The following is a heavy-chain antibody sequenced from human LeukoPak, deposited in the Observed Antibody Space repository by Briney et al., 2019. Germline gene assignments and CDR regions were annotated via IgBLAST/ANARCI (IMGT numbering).Heavy chain of an antibody. CDR3: AKNRGLPL. V-gene: IGHV3-23*01. CDR2: INGSGGRT. CDR1: GFTFSNYA. J-gene: IGHJ4*02. Sequence: GGSLRLSCAASGFTFSNYAMSWVRQAPGKGLEWVSDINGSGGRTYYADSVKGRFTISRDNSKNTLYLQMNSLRAEDTAVYYCAKNRGLPLWGQGTLVTVSS.